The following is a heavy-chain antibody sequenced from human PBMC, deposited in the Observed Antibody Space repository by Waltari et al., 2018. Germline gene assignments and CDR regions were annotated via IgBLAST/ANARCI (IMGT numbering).Heavy chain of an antibody. CDR3: ARPDYDILGFDP. D-gene: IGHD3-9*01. J-gene: IGHJ5*02. CDR2: ISYDGSNK. V-gene: IGHV3-30*01. Sequence: QVQLVESGGGVVQPGRSLRLSCAASGFTFSSYAMHWVRQAPGQGLEWVAVISYDGSNKYYADSVKGRFTISRDNSKNTRHLQINSLRAEDTAVYYCARPDYDILGFDPWGQGTLVTVSS. CDR1: GFTFSSYA.